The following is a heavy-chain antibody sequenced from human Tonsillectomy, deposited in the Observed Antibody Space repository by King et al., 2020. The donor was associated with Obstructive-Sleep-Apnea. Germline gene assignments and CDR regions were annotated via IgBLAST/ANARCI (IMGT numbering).Heavy chain of an antibody. CDR2: MYYSGNT. CDR3: ARHRGVGDDGGYGDYFDY. Sequence: VQLQESGPGLVKPSETLSLTCTVSGGSISNYYWSWIRQPPGKGLEWIGYMYYSGNTNFNPSLKSRVTISTDTSKIQFSLRLTSVTAADTAVYYCARHRGVGDDGGYGDYFDYWGQGTLVTVSS. CDR1: GGSISNYY. J-gene: IGHJ4*01. V-gene: IGHV4-59*08. D-gene: IGHD5-12*01.